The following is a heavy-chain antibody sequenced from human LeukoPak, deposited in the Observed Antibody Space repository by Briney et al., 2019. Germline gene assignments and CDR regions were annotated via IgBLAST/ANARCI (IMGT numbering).Heavy chain of an antibody. V-gene: IGHV4-34*01. Sequence: SETLSLTCAVYGGSFSGYYWSWIRQPPGKGLEWIGEINHSGSTNYNPSLKSRVTISVDTSKNQFSLKLSSVTAADTAVYYCASGRYCSSTSCNTQRGYAKWPFDYWGQGTLVTVSS. J-gene: IGHJ4*02. D-gene: IGHD2-2*01. CDR3: ASGRYCSSTSCNTQRGYAKWPFDY. CDR2: INHSGST. CDR1: GGSFSGYY.